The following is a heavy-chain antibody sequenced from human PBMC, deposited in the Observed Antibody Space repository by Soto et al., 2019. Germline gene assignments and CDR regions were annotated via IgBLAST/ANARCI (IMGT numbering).Heavy chain of an antibody. D-gene: IGHD2-2*01. CDR1: GFTFSSYG. V-gene: IGHV3-33*01. CDR2: IWYDGSNK. CDR3: ARDGQYCSSTSWYVFHYAFDI. J-gene: IGHJ3*02. Sequence: QVQLVESGGGVVQPGRSLRLSCAASGFTFSSYGMHWVRQAPGKGLEWVAVIWYDGSNKYYADSVKGRFNISRDNSKNTLYLQSNSLRAEDTAVYYCARDGQYCSSTSWYVFHYAFDIWCQGTIVTVSS.